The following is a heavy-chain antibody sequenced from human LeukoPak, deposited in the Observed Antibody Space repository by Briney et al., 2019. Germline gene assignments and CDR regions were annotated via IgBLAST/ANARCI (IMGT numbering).Heavy chain of an antibody. J-gene: IGHJ4*02. CDR3: ARGPPDFDWLLYN. Sequence: ASVNVSCKASGYTFTSYDINWVRQATGQGLEWMGWMNPNSGNTGYAQKFQGRVTMTRNTSISTAYMELSSLRSEDTAVYYCARGPPDFDWLLYNWGQGTLVTVSS. D-gene: IGHD3-9*01. V-gene: IGHV1-8*01. CDR2: MNPNSGNT. CDR1: GYTFTSYD.